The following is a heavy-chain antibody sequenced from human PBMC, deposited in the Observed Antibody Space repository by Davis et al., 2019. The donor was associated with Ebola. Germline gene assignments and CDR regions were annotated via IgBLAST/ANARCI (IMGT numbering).Heavy chain of an antibody. CDR2: IIPIFGTA. CDR1: GGTFSSYA. V-gene: IGHV1-69*06. D-gene: IGHD6-13*01. Sequence: SVTVSCKASGGTFSSYAISWVRQAPGQGLEWMGGIIPIFGTANYAQKFQGRVTITADKSTSTAYMELSSLRSENTAVYYCARDVGYSNNWSDYWGQGTLVTVSS. CDR3: ARDVGYSNNWSDY. J-gene: IGHJ4*02.